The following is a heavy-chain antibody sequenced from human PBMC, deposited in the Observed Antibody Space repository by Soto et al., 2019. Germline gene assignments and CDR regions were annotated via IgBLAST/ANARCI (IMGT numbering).Heavy chain of an antibody. D-gene: IGHD3-22*01. V-gene: IGHV4-31*03. Sequence: SETLSLTCTVSGGSISSGGYYWSWIRQHPGKGLEWIGYIDYSGSTYYNPSLKSRVTISLDTSKNQFSLKLSSVTAADTAVYYCASYDSRRYYGMDVWGQGTTVTVSS. CDR2: IDYSGST. CDR3: ASYDSRRYYGMDV. CDR1: GGSISSGGYY. J-gene: IGHJ6*02.